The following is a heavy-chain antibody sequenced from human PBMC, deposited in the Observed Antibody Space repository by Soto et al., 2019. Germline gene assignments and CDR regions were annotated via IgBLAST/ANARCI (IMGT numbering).Heavy chain of an antibody. Sequence: QVQLVQSEAEVRQPGASVKVSCKASGYSFTTYGMSWVRQAPGQGLEYMGWINGYGHGAKYVQRFQGRFSMTTDTSTNTVYMDLRSLTSDDTSVYYCVRDLNGDFYYCGQGTVVIVSP. J-gene: IGHJ4*02. V-gene: IGHV1-18*01. CDR1: GYSFTTYG. CDR3: VRDLNGDFYY. CDR2: INGYGHGA.